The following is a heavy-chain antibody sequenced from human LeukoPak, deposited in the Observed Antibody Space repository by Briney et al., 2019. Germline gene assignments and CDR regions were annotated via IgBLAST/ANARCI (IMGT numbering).Heavy chain of an antibody. V-gene: IGHV1-2*02. Sequence: ASVKVSCKASGYTFTGYYMHWVRQAPGQGLEWMGWIKPDSGDTHYVQKFQGRVTMTRDTSIRTAHMELSRLRSDDTAVYYCARERKGARGVSSGYLPCYWGQGTLVTVSS. CDR1: GYTFTGYY. CDR2: IKPDSGDT. CDR3: ARERKGARGVSSGYLPCY. J-gene: IGHJ4*02. D-gene: IGHD3-22*01.